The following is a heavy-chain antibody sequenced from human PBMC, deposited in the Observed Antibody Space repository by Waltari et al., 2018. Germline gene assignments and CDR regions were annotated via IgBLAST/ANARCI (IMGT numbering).Heavy chain of an antibody. Sequence: QVQLVESGGGLVKPGGSLRLSCAASGFTFSDYYMSWIRQAPGKGREGVSYISSRGSTIYYADSVKGRVTISRDNAKNSLYLQMNSLRAEDTAVYYCATPNYYDSSYFDYWGQGTLVTVSS. CDR1: GFTFSDYY. V-gene: IGHV3-11*01. D-gene: IGHD3-22*01. J-gene: IGHJ4*02. CDR3: ATPNYYDSSYFDY. CDR2: ISSRGSTI.